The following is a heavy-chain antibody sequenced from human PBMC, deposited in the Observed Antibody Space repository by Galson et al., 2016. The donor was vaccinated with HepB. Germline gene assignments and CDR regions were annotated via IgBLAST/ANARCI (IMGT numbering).Heavy chain of an antibody. V-gene: IGHV3-74*01. J-gene: IGHJ6*02. CDR3: ARDPQYQLTNYYYYGMDV. CDR2: ISGPGRNT. Sequence: SLRLSCAASGFTFTNYWMHWVRQAPGKGLEWVSSISGPGRNTYYADSVKGRFTISRDNSKNTLYLQMNSLRAEDTAVYYCARDPQYQLTNYYYYGMDVWGQGTTVTVAS. CDR1: GFTFTNYW. D-gene: IGHD2-2*01.